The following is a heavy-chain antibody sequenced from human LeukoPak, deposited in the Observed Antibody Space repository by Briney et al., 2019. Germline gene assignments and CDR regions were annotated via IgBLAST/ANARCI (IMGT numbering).Heavy chain of an antibody. CDR2: IYYSGST. J-gene: IGHJ4*02. CDR1: GGSISSYY. CDR3: ARGTLDY. Sequence: PSETLSLTCTVSGGSISSYYWSWIRQPPGKGLEWIGYIYYSGSTNYNPSLKSRVTISVDTSKNQFSLKLSSMTAADTAVYYCARGTLDYWGQGTLATVSS. V-gene: IGHV4-59*08. D-gene: IGHD3-10*01.